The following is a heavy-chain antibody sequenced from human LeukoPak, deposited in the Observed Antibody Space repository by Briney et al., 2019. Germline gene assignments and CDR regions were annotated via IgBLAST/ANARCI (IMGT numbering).Heavy chain of an antibody. J-gene: IGHJ4*02. Sequence: GGSLRLSCAASGFMFNNYWMSWVRQAPGKGLEWVANIKEDGSEKYYVDSVKGRFTISRDNAKNLLYLQMNSLRAEDTAVYYCATCPTDKYDDDHADYCGQGSLVTVSS. CDR2: IKEDGSEK. D-gene: IGHD3-3*01. V-gene: IGHV3-7*01. CDR1: GFMFNNYW. CDR3: ATCPTDKYDDDHADY.